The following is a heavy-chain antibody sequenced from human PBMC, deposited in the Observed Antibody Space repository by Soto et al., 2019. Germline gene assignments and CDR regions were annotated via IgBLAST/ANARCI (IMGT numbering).Heavy chain of an antibody. CDR3: AKIPKKTSIAALSYYFDY. CDR1: GFTFSSYA. D-gene: IGHD6-6*01. V-gene: IGHV3-23*01. CDR2: ISGSGGST. J-gene: IGHJ4*02. Sequence: PGGSLRLSCAASGFTFSSYAMSWVRQAPGKGLEWVSAISGSGGSTYYADSVKGRFTISRDNSKNTLYLQMNSLRAEDTAVYYCAKIPKKTSIAALSYYFDYWGQGTLVTVSS.